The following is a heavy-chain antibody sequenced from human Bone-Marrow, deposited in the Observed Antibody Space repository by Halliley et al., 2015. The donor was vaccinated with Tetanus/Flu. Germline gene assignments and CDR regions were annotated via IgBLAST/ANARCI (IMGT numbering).Heavy chain of an antibody. CDR2: IYQSGRT. CDR3: ARTYYDSSGSYLNYFDY. CDR1: GGISGFNW. V-gene: IGHV4-4*02. J-gene: IGHJ4*02. D-gene: IGHD3-22*01. Sequence: TLSLTCIVSGGISGFNWYSWVRQPPGKGLEWIGEIYQSGRTNYNPSLKSRLTMSVDKSKNQFSLKRSSVTAADTAVYYCARTYYDSSGSYLNYFDYWGQGTLVTVSS.